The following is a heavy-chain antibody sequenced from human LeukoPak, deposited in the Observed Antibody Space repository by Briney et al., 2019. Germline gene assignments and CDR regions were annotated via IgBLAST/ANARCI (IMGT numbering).Heavy chain of an antibody. CDR2: IYYSGST. V-gene: IGHV4-59*01. Sequence: SETLSLTCTVPGGSISSYYWSWIQQPPGKGLEWIGYIYYSGSTNYNPSLKSRVTISVDTSKDQFSLKLSSVTAADTAVYYCARAGVHYYDSSGYYYYFDYWGQGTLVTVSS. D-gene: IGHD3-22*01. CDR3: ARAGVHYYDSSGYYYYFDY. J-gene: IGHJ4*02. CDR1: GGSISSYY.